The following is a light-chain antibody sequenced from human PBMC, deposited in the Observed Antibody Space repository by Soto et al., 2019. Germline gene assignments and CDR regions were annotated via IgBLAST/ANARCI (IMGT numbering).Light chain of an antibody. J-gene: IGKJ5*01. V-gene: IGKV1-5*01. CDR1: QSISSW. Sequence: DIQMTQSLATLSASVGHRDTITCRASQSISSWLAWYQQKPGKAPKLLIYDASSLESGVPSRFSGSGSGTEFTLTISSLQPDDFATYYCLQYNSYPITFGQGTRLEIK. CDR3: LQYNSYPIT. CDR2: DAS.